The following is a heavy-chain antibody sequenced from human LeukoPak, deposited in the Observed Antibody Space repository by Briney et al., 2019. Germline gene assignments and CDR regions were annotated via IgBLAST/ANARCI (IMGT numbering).Heavy chain of an antibody. V-gene: IGHV3-48*03. J-gene: IGHJ6*03. CDR1: GFTFSSYE. D-gene: IGHD3-22*01. CDR3: ARYYYDSSGYYWGDYYYYYMDV. Sequence: GGSLRLSCAASGFTFSSYEMNWVRQAPGKGLEWVSYISSSGSTIYYADSVKGRFTISRDNAKNSLYLQMNSLRAEGTAVYYCARYYYDSSGYYWGDYYYYYMDVWGKGTTVTISS. CDR2: ISSSGSTI.